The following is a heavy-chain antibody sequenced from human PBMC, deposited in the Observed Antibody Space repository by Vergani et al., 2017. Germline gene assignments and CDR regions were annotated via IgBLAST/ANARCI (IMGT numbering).Heavy chain of an antibody. CDR3: AKEGRVYRSGGTCYPEY. D-gene: IGHD2-15*01. Sequence: VQLLESGGGLVKPGGSLRLSCAASGFTFSDFSMSWVRQAPGKGLGWVASIRSDESRRYYGDSMEGPFTISRDNSKNTLYLQMKSLRPEDTAVYYCAKEGRVYRSGGTCYPEYWGQGALVIVSS. CDR1: GFTFSDFS. CDR2: IRSDESRR. V-gene: IGHV3-30*02. J-gene: IGHJ4*02.